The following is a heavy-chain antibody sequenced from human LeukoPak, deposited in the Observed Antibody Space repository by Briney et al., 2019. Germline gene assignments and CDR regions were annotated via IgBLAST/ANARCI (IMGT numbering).Heavy chain of an antibody. D-gene: IGHD3-22*01. CDR2: ISGSGGST. CDR3: ATYGDSSGYPIYFDY. J-gene: IGHJ4*02. CDR1: GFTFSSYA. V-gene: IGHV3-23*01. Sequence: GGSLRLSCAASGFTFSSYAMSWVRQAPGKGLEWVSAISGSGGSTYYADSVKGRFTISRDNSKNTLDLQMNSLRAEDTAVYYCATYGDSSGYPIYFDYWGQGTLVTVSS.